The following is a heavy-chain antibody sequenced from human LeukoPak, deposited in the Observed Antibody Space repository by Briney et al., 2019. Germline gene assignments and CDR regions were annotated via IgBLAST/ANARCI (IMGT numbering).Heavy chain of an antibody. CDR2: IYHSGST. CDR3: ARGGDSYYYYAMDV. CDR1: GGSISSSNW. V-gene: IGHV4-4*02. D-gene: IGHD3-22*01. J-gene: IGHJ6*02. Sequence: SGTLSLTCAVSGGSISSSNWWSWVRKPPGKGLEWIGEIYHSGSTNYNPSLKSRVATSVDKSKNQFSLKLSSVTAADTAVYFCARGGDSYYYYAMDVWGQGTTVTVSS.